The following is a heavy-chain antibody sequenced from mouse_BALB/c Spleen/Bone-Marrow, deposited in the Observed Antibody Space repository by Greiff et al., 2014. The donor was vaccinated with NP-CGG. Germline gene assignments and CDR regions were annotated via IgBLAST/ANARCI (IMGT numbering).Heavy chain of an antibody. D-gene: IGHD4-1*01. J-gene: IGHJ2*01. Sequence: EVKLVESGPDLVKPGASVKISCKASGYSFTGYYMHWVKQSHVKGLEWIGRINPYNGATTYNQNFKDKASLTVDKSSSTAYMELHSLTSEDSAVYYCARSWDYWGQGTTLTVSS. V-gene: IGHV1-31*01. CDR2: INPYNGAT. CDR3: ARSWDY. CDR1: GYSFTGYY.